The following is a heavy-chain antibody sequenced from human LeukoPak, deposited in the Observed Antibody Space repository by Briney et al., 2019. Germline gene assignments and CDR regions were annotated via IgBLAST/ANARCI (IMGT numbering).Heavy chain of an antibody. CDR1: GFTFSSYG. CDR3: AKDGEGGFDY. V-gene: IGHV3-30*18. J-gene: IGHJ4*02. D-gene: IGHD7-27*01. CDR2: ISYDGSNK. Sequence: GGSLRLSCAASGFTFSSYGMHWVRQAPGKGLEWVAVISYDGSNKYYADSVKGRFTISRDNSKNTLYLQMNSLRAEDTAVYYCAKDGEGGFDYWGQGTLVIVSS.